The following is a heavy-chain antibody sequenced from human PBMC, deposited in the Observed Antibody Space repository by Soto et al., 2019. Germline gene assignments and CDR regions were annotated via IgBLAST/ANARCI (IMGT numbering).Heavy chain of an antibody. Sequence: GGSLRLSCAASGFTFSDYYMSWIRQAPGKGLEWVSYISSSGSTIYYADSVKGRFTISRDNAKNSLYLQMNSLRAEDTAVYFCVRDYYDTSGYPNTFDMWGQGTMVT. CDR3: VRDYYDTSGYPNTFDM. D-gene: IGHD3-22*01. V-gene: IGHV3-11*04. J-gene: IGHJ3*02. CDR2: ISSSGSTI. CDR1: GFTFSDYY.